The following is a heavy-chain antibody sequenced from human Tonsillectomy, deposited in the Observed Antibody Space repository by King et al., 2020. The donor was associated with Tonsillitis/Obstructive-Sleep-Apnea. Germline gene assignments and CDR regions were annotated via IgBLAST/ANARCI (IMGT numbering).Heavy chain of an antibody. CDR1: GGSIRSYY. J-gene: IGHJ4*02. D-gene: IGHD1-14*01. CDR3: ATNAELYYFDY. CDR2: IYYSGTT. Sequence: QLQESGPGLVKPSETLSLTCTVSGGSIRSYYWSWIRQPPGKGLEWIGYIYYSGTTNYNPSLKSRVTISVDTSKKQFSLKLSPVTAADTAVYYCATNAELYYFDYWGQGTLATVSS. V-gene: IGHV4-59*08.